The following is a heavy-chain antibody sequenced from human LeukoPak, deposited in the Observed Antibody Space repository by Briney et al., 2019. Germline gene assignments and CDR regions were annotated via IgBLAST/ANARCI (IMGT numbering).Heavy chain of an antibody. V-gene: IGHV3-53*01. D-gene: IGHD3-3*01. Sequence: QPGGSLRLSCAASGFTVSSNYMSWVRQAPGKGLEWVSVIYSGGSTYYADSVKGRFTISRDNSKNTLYLQMNSLRAEDTAVYYCARSHRGIFGVVPQGGSPTRFYYYYMDVWGKGTTVTVSS. CDR3: ARSHRGIFGVVPQGGSPTRFYYYYMDV. J-gene: IGHJ6*03. CDR1: GFTVSSNY. CDR2: IYSGGST.